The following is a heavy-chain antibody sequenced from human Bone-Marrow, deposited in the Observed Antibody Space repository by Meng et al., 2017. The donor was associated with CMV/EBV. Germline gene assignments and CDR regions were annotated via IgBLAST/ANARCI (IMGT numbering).Heavy chain of an antibody. Sequence: SETLSLTCAVYGGSFSGYYWSWIRQPPGKGLEWIGSIYYSGSTYYNPSLKSRVTISVDTSKNQFSLKLSSVTAADTAVYYCARDRCSSTSCYRWYYYGMDVWGLGTTVTVSS. D-gene: IGHD2-2*02. V-gene: IGHV4-34*01. CDR1: GGSFSGYY. CDR3: ARDRCSSTSCYRWYYYGMDV. J-gene: IGHJ6*02. CDR2: IYYSGST.